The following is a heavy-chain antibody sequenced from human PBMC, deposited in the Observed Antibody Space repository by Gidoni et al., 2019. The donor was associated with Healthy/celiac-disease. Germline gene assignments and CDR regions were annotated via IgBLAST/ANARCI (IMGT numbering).Heavy chain of an antibody. V-gene: IGHV1-69*06. CDR3: ARVNYDFWSGYYGSSWKIAIPGYFDY. CDR1: GGTFSSYA. J-gene: IGHJ4*02. D-gene: IGHD3-3*01. Sequence: QVQLVQSGAEVKKPGSSVKVSCKASGGTFSSYAISWVRQAPGQGLEWMGGIIPIFGTANYAQKFQGRVTITADKSTSTAYMELSSLRSEDTAVYYCARVNYDFWSGYYGSSWKIAIPGYFDYWGQGTLVTVSS. CDR2: IIPIFGTA.